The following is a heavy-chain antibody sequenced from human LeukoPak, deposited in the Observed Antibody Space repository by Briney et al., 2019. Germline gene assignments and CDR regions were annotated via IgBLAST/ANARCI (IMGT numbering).Heavy chain of an antibody. CDR1: EFTFTSYE. Sequence: PGGSLRLSCAASEFTFTSYEMNWVRQAPGKGLEWVSYISSSGSTIYYADSVKGRFTISRDNAENSLYLQMNSLRAGDTAVYYCARDSFRGSYSDYWGQGTLVTVSS. J-gene: IGHJ4*02. D-gene: IGHD1-26*01. V-gene: IGHV3-48*03. CDR3: ARDSFRGSYSDY. CDR2: ISSSGSTI.